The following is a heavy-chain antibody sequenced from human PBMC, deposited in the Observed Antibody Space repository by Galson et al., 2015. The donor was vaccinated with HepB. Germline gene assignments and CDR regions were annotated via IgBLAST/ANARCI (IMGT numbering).Heavy chain of an antibody. V-gene: IGHV1-46*01. CDR2: INPSGGST. Sequence: SVKVSCKASGYTFTSYYMHWVRQAPGQGLEWMGIINPSGGSTSYAQKFQGRVTMTRDTSTSTVYMELSSLRSEDTAVYYCARAVAAPIYGMDVWGQGTTVTVSS. J-gene: IGHJ6*02. CDR1: GYTFTSYY. CDR3: ARAVAAPIYGMDV. D-gene: IGHD2-15*01.